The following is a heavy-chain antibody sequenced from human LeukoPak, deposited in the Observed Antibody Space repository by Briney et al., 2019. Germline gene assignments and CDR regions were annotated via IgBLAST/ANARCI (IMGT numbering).Heavy chain of an antibody. Sequence: PEGSLRLSCAASGFTFSSYAMSWVRQAPGKGLEWVSAISGSGGSTYYADSVKGRFTISRDNSKNTLYLQMNSLRAEDTAVYYCAKAGYSSSWYPHNWFDPWGQGTLVTVSS. CDR1: GFTFSSYA. J-gene: IGHJ5*02. CDR2: ISGSGGST. CDR3: AKAGYSSSWYPHNWFDP. D-gene: IGHD6-13*01. V-gene: IGHV3-23*01.